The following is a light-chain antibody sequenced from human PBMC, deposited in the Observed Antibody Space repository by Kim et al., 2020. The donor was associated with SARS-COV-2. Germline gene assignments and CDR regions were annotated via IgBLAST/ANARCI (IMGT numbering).Light chain of an antibody. CDR1: SGHSSYA. CDR3: QTWGTGIRV. V-gene: IGLV4-69*01. J-gene: IGLJ3*02. CDR2: VDNDGSH. Sequence: QPVLTQSPSASASLGASVKLTCTLSSGHSSYAIAWHQQQPEKGPRYLMKVDNDGSHFKGDGIPDRFSGSSSGAERYLTISSLQSEDEADYYCQTWGTGIRVFGGGTQLTV.